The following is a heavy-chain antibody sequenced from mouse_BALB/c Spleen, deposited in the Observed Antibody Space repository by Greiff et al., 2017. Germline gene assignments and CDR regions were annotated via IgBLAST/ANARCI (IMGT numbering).Heavy chain of an antibody. CDR1: GFSFTSYG. J-gene: IGHJ4*01. V-gene: IGHV2-4-1*01. CDR2: IWSGGST. Sequence: VKLVESGPGLVQPSQSLSITCTVSGFSFTSYGVHWVRQSPGKGLEWLGVIWSGGSTDYNAAFISRLSISKDNSKSQVFFKMNSLQADDTAIYYCARNGNYEGAMDYWGQGTSVTVSS. CDR3: ARNGNYEGAMDY. D-gene: IGHD2-1*01.